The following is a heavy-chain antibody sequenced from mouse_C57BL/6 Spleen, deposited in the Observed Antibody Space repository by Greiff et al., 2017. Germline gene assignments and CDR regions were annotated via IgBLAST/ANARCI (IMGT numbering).Heavy chain of an antibody. CDR1: GYTFTDYN. CDR2: INPNNGGT. CDR3: ARSNYYGSSWFAY. V-gene: IGHV1-22*01. J-gene: IGHJ3*01. Sequence: VHVKQSGPELVKPGASVKMSCKASGYTFTDYNMHWVKQSHGKSLEWIGYINPNNGGTSYNQKFKGKATLTVNKSSSTAYMELRSLTSEDSAVYYCARSNYYGSSWFAYWGQGTLVTVSA. D-gene: IGHD1-1*01.